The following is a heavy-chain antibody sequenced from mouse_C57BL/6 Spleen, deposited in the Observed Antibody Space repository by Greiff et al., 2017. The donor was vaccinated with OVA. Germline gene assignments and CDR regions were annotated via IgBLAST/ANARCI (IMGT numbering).Heavy chain of an antibody. CDR3: ARGTFTYFDY. V-gene: IGHV1-52*01. D-gene: IGHD2-14*01. CDR1: GYTFTSYW. CDR2: IDPSDSET. Sequence: QVQLQQSGAELVRPGSSVKLSCKASGYTFTSYWMHWVKQRPIQGLEWIGNIDPSDSETHYNQKFKDKATLTVDKSSSTAYMQLSSLTSEDSAVYYCARGTFTYFDYWGQGTTLTVSS. J-gene: IGHJ2*01.